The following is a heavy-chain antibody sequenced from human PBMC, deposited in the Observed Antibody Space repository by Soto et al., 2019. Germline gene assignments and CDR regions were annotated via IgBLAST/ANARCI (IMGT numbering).Heavy chain of an antibody. CDR2: IYYSGST. J-gene: IGHJ4*02. CDR3: ASGDGYNYYPLALDY. D-gene: IGHD5-12*01. V-gene: IGHV4-61*08. Sequence: SETLSLTCTVSGGSISSGDYYWSWIRQPPGKGLEWIGYIYYSGSTNYNPSLKSRVTISVDTSKNQFSLKLSSVTAADTAVYYCASGDGYNYYPLALDYWGQGTLVTVSS. CDR1: GGSISSGDYY.